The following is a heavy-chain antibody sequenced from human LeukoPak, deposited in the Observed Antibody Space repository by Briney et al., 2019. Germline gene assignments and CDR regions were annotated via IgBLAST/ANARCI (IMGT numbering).Heavy chain of an antibody. CDR3: ARDAQHMAPITWDI. CDR2: IWYDGSNK. D-gene: IGHD5-24*01. J-gene: IGHJ4*02. V-gene: IGHV3-33*01. Sequence: GRSLRLSCAASGFTFSSYGMHWVRQAPGKGLEWVAVIWYDGSNKYYADSVKGRFTISRDNAKNSLYLQMNSLRAEDTAVYYCARDAQHMAPITWDIWGQGTLVTVSS. CDR1: GFTFSSYG.